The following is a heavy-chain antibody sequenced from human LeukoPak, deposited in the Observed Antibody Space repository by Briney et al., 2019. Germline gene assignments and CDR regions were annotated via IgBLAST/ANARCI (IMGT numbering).Heavy chain of an antibody. CDR1: GDSINRNKYY. CDR2: IYYSGST. J-gene: IGHJ5*02. V-gene: IGHV4-39*01. D-gene: IGHD3-10*01. CDR3: ARPGTPGQHNWFDP. Sequence: SETLSLTCTVSGDSINRNKYYWVWIRQPPGKGLEWIGSIYYSGSTYYNPSLKSRVTISVDTSKNQFSLKLGFVTAADTAVYYCARPGTPGQHNWFDPWGQGTLVTVSS.